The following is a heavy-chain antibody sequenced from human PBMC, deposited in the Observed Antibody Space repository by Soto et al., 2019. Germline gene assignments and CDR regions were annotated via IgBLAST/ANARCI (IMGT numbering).Heavy chain of an antibody. D-gene: IGHD4-17*01. CDR3: AKVQYPGSTVVNF. CDR2: ISYDGSNK. V-gene: IGHV3-30*18. CDR1: GFTFSSYG. J-gene: IGHJ4*02. Sequence: GGSLRLSCAASGFTFSSYGMHWVRQAPGKGLEWVAVISYDGSNKYYADSVKGRFTISRDNSKNTLYLQMNSLRAEDTAVYYCAKVQYPGSTVVNFWGQGTLVTVSS.